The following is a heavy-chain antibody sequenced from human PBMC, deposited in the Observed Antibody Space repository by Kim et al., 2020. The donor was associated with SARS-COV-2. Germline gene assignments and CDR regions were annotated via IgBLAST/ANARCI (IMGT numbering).Heavy chain of an antibody. J-gene: IGHJ4*02. Sequence: GGSLRLSCAASGFTFSSYGMHWVSQAPGKGLEWVAVISYDGSNKYYADSVKGRFTISRDNSKNTLYLQMNSLRAEDTAVYYCAKDRGYSYGYRRGGHPDYWGQGTLVTVSS. D-gene: IGHD5-18*01. V-gene: IGHV3-30*18. CDR3: AKDRGYSYGYRRGGHPDY. CDR1: GFTFSSYG. CDR2: ISYDGSNK.